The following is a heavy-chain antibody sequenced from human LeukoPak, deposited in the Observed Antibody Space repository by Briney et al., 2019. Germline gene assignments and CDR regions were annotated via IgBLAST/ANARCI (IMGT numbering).Heavy chain of an antibody. V-gene: IGHV3-74*01. CDR2: MNSDGSSR. CDR1: GFIFSNYW. CDR3: ARESTAVGDYYFDY. J-gene: IGHJ4*02. D-gene: IGHD3-16*01. Sequence: GGSLRLSCAASGFIFSNYWMNWVRQAPGKGLRWVSRMNSDGSSRTYADSVKGRFTISRDNAKNTLYLQMNSLRAEDLAVYYCARESTAVGDYYFDYWGQGILVAVSS.